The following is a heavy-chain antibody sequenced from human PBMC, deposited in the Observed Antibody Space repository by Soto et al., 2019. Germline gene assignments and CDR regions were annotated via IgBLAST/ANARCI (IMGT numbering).Heavy chain of an antibody. CDR2: ISPSGGTT. CDR1: GYTFTTYY. CDR3: ARGGYYDSGIYKGDLDV. Sequence: QVQLVQSGAEVKKPGASVKVSCKASGYTFTTYYIQWVRQAPGQGLEWMGVISPSGGTTTYAQKFKGRVTMTRDTSTSTVHMELSRLRSEDTAVYYCARGGYYDSGIYKGDLDVWGQGTLVTVSS. V-gene: IGHV1-46*01. J-gene: IGHJ3*01. D-gene: IGHD3-22*01.